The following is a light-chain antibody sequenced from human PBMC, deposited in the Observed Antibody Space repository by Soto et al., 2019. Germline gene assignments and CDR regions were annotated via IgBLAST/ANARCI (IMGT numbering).Light chain of an antibody. CDR2: DVS. Sequence: QSALTQPASVSGSPGQSITISCTGTSSDVGGYNYVSWYQQHPGKAPKLMIYDVSNRPSGVSNRFSGSKSGNTASLTLSGLQAEDEADYYCSSYTSSSTLRVFGGGNKLTVL. CDR3: SSYTSSSTLRV. V-gene: IGLV2-14*01. J-gene: IGLJ3*02. CDR1: SSDVGGYNY.